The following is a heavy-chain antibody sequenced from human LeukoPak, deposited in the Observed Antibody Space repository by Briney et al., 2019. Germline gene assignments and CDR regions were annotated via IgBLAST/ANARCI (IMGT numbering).Heavy chain of an antibody. CDR3: VRSDDFWSGYYGY. J-gene: IGHJ4*02. CDR2: IFYSGST. CDR1: GVSISSYC. V-gene: IGHV4-59*01. D-gene: IGHD3-3*01. Sequence: PSETLSLTCTVSGVSISSYCWSWLRQPPGKGLVGFGYIFYSGSTNYNPSLKSRVTISVDTSKNQFSLKLSSVTAADTAVYYCVRSDDFWSGYYGYWGQGTLVTVSS.